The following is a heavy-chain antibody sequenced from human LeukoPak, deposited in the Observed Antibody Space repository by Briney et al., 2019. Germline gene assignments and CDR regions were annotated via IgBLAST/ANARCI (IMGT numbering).Heavy chain of an antibody. J-gene: IGHJ3*01. CDR2: IYPGDSGP. CDR1: GYSFTSSC. V-gene: IGHV5-51*01. D-gene: IGHD1-26*01. CDR3: GMSGDRVPLQDDVFDV. Sequence: GEYLKISCKVSGYSFTSSCIGWVRQMPGKGLEWMGIIYPGDSGPTYTPSFQGQVTISVDKSINTAYLQWSSLQASDTAMYYCGMSGDRVPLQDDVFDVWGQGTMVTVS.